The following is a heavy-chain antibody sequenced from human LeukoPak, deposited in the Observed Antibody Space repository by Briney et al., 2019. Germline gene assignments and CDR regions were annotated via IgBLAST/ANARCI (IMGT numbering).Heavy chain of an antibody. CDR3: ASRAGAVDY. Sequence: GGSLRFSCAASGFTVSSNYLSWVRQAQGKGLEWVSVIYSGGSTYYADSVKGRFTISRDNSKNTLYLQMNSLRAEDTAVYYCASRAGAVDYWGQGTLVTVSS. D-gene: IGHD3-10*01. CDR1: GFTVSSNY. J-gene: IGHJ4*02. V-gene: IGHV3-53*01. CDR2: IYSGGST.